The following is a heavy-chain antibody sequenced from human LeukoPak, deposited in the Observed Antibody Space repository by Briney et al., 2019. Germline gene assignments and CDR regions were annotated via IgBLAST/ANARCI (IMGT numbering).Heavy chain of an antibody. V-gene: IGHV3-7*01. CDR3: ARNPGVTAGRGYYYYMDV. J-gene: IGHJ6*03. D-gene: IGHD2-2*01. CDR1: GFTFSNSW. Sequence: GGSLRLSCAASGFTFSNSWMTWVRQAPGKGLQWVANINQDGSEKYFVDSVKGRFTISRDNAKNSLYLRMNSLRAEDTAVYYCARNPGVTAGRGYYYYMDVWGKGTTVTVSS. CDR2: INQDGSEK.